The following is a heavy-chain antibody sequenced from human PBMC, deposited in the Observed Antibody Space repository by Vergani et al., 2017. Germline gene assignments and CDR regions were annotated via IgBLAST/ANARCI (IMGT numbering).Heavy chain of an antibody. J-gene: IGHJ4*02. CDR1: GYTFTSYY. CDR3: ARGGYCSGGSCYSGDYGPDY. D-gene: IGHD2-15*01. V-gene: IGHV1-46*01. Sequence: QVQLVQSGAEVKKPGASVKVSCKASGYTFTSYYMHSVRQAPGQGLEWMGIINPSGGSTSYAQKFQGRVTMTRDTSTSTVYMELSSLRSEDTAVYYCARGGYCSGGSCYSGDYGPDYWGQGTLVTVSS. CDR2: INPSGGST.